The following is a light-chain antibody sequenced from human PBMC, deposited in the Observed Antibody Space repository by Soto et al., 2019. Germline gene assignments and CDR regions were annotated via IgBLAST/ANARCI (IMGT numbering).Light chain of an antibody. Sequence: GDRVTITCRASQTISSWLAWYQQKPGKAPKLLMYKTSSLESGVPSRFSGSRSGTEFTLTISSLQPDDFATYFCQQYDSYSSGPFGQGTKVDIK. CDR3: QQYDSYSSGP. CDR1: QTISSW. CDR2: KTS. J-gene: IGKJ1*01. V-gene: IGKV1-5*03.